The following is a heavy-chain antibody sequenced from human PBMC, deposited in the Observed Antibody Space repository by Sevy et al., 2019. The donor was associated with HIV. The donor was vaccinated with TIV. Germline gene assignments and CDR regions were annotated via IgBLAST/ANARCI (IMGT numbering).Heavy chain of an antibody. V-gene: IGHV3-21*01. CDR1: GFIFSNYN. CDR3: ARATDPRYCSGTSCYTGALDL. CDR2: ISSGSSFT. D-gene: IGHD2-2*02. J-gene: IGHJ4*02. Sequence: LGGSLRLSCAASGFIFSNYNMNWVRQAPGKGLEWVASISSGSSFTYYADSVKGRFAVSRDNSKNSLSLQMNSVRAADTAVYYCARATDPRYCSGTSCYTGALDLWGQGALVTVSS.